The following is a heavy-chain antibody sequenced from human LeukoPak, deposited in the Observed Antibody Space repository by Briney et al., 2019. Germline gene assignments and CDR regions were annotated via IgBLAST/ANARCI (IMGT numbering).Heavy chain of an antibody. CDR1: GVSISPNH. CDR3: ARMVLNEGEGYFDL. V-gene: IGHV4-4*07. D-gene: IGHD4/OR15-4a*01. Sequence: SETLSLTCTVSGVSISPNHWTWIRQPAGKGLEWIGRISSSGSINYNASLRSRVTLSLDTSKSQFSLMLSSVIAADTAVYYCARMVLNEGEGYFDLWGRGTLVTVSS. CDR2: ISSSGSI. J-gene: IGHJ2*01.